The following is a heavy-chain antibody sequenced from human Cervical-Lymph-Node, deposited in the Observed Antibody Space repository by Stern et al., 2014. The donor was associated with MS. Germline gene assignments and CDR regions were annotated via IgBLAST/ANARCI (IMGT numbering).Heavy chain of an antibody. Sequence: MQLVQSGAELKKPGESLKISCKTSGYNFISYWIAWVRQVPGKGLEWIGIIYPGDSDITYSPSFQGHVTISVDKSSTTAYLQWNSLKASDTAVYYCARWSVACDYWGQGALITVSS. D-gene: IGHD2-21*01. CDR3: ARWSVACDY. CDR2: IYPGDSDI. V-gene: IGHV5-51*03. J-gene: IGHJ4*02. CDR1: GYNFISYW.